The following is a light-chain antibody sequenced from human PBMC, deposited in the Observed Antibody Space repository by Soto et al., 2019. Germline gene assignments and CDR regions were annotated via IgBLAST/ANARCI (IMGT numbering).Light chain of an antibody. Sequence: EIVLTQSPGILSLSPGARATLSCRASQTVAYTSLAWYQQRPGQAPRLLIYDTSTRATGTPDRFIGSGSGTAFTLTISRLEPEDFAVYYCQQYVTPPRTFGQGTKVE. J-gene: IGKJ1*01. CDR1: QTVAYTS. CDR2: DTS. CDR3: QQYVTPPRT. V-gene: IGKV3-20*01.